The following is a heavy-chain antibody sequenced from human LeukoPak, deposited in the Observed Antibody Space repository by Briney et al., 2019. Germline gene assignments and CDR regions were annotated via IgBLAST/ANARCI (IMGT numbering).Heavy chain of an antibody. J-gene: IGHJ4*02. CDR1: GFTFSSYS. CDR3: ARDASSLGYCSGGSCYDVDY. Sequence: PGGSLRLSCAASGFTFSSYSMNWVRQAPGKGLGWVSSISSSSSYIYYADSVKGRFTISRDNAKNSLYLQMNSLRAEDTAVYYCARDASSLGYCSGGSCYDVDYWGQGTLVTVSS. D-gene: IGHD2-15*01. V-gene: IGHV3-21*01. CDR2: ISSSSSYI.